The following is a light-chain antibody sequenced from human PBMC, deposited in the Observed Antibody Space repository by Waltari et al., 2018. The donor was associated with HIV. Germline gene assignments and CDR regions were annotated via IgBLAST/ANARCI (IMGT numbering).Light chain of an antibody. J-gene: IGLJ2*01. CDR2: RNE. CDR1: NSNIGRNY. V-gene: IGLV1-47*01. CDR3: AAWDDSGRGPVL. Sequence: QSVLTQPPSASGTPGQRVTIPCSGGNSNIGRNYVSWYHHLPGMATKLLIFRNEHSPPGGPDRFSGSRSGSCASLAISVLRSEDEADYDCAAWDDSGRGPVLFGGGTRVTVL.